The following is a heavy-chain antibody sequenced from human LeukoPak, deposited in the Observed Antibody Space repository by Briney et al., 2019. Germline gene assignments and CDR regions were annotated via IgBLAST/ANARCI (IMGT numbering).Heavy chain of an antibody. Sequence: GGSLRLSCAASGFTFRNYGMHWVRQVPGKGLGWLGVVTYDGSKAFYADSVKGRLTISRDNSKNTLYLQMNTLRVEDRAVYFCAKDQRTMTRRMDVWGQGTAVTVSS. J-gene: IGHJ6*02. D-gene: IGHD2-2*01. CDR1: GFTFRNYG. CDR2: VTYDGSKA. V-gene: IGHV3-30*18. CDR3: AKDQRTMTRRMDV.